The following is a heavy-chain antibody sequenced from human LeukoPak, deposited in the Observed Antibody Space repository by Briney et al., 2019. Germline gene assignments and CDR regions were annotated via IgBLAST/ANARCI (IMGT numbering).Heavy chain of an antibody. CDR3: ARGDFWSGYRS. CDR2: INHSGST. CDR1: GGSFSGYY. D-gene: IGHD3-3*01. J-gene: IGHJ4*02. Sequence: SETLSLTCAVYGGSFSGYYWSWIRQPPGKGLEWIGEINHSGSTNYNPSLKSRVTISVDTSKNQFSLKLSSVTAADTAVYYCARGDFWSGYRSWGQGTLVTVSS. V-gene: IGHV4-34*01.